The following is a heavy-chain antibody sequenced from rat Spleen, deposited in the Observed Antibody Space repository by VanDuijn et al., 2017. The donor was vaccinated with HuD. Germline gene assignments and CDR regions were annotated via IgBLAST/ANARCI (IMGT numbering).Heavy chain of an antibody. V-gene: IGHV3-3*01. D-gene: IGHD1-10*01. CDR3: ARETPNYSFYVMDA. CDR2: INSAGST. CDR1: GYSITSSYR. J-gene: IGHJ4*01. Sequence: EVQLQVSGPGLVKPSQSLSLTCSVTGYSITSSYRWNWIRKFPGNKLEWMGYINSAGSTNYNPSLKSRISITRDTSKNQFFLQVNSVTTEDTATYYCARETPNYSFYVMDAWGQGASVTVSS.